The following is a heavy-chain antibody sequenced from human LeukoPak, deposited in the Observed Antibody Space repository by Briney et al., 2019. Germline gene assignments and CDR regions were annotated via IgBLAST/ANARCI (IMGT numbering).Heavy chain of an antibody. CDR2: INPNSGGT. D-gene: IGHD3-3*01. V-gene: IGHV1-2*02. J-gene: IGHJ4*02. Sequence: ASVKVSCKASGYTFTGYYMHWVRQAPGQGLEWMGWINPNSGGTNYAQKFQGRVTMTRDTSISTAYMELSRLRSDDTAVYYCARADYDFWRGYYFFDYWGQGTLVTVSS. CDR1: GYTFTGYY. CDR3: ARADYDFWRGYYFFDY.